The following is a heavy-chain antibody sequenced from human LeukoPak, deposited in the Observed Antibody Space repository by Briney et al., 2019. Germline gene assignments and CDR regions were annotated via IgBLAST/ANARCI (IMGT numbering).Heavy chain of an antibody. D-gene: IGHD3-9*01. CDR2: INPSGDST. J-gene: IGHJ3*02. Sequence: ASVKVSCKASGYTFTTYYMHWVRQAPGRGLEWVGIINPSGDSTSYTQKFQGRVTMTRDASTSTVYMELSSLRSEDTAVYYCARPRLRYSTTDAFDIWGQGTMVTVSS. CDR1: GYTFTTYY. V-gene: IGHV1-46*01. CDR3: ARPRLRYSTTDAFDI.